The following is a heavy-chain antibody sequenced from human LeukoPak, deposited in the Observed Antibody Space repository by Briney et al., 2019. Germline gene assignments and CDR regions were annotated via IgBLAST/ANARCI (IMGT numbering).Heavy chain of an antibody. CDR1: GFTFGNFE. CDR3: ARDPRYPHYYYMDV. CDR2: INKLGSTI. Sequence: GGSLRLSCAASGFTFGNFEMTWVRQAPGQGLEWVSYINKLGSTIYYADSVKGRFTMSRDNAKNSLYLQMSSLRAEDTAVYYCARDPRYPHYYYMDVWGNGTTVTVSS. J-gene: IGHJ6*03. V-gene: IGHV3-48*03. D-gene: IGHD2-2*01.